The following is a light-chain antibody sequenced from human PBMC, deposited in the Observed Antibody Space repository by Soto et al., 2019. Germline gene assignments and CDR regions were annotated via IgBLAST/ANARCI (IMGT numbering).Light chain of an antibody. Sequence: DIVMTQSPLSLPVTPGEPASISCRSSQSLLHSNGYNSLDWYLQKPGQPPQLLISLGSNRASGVPDRFSGSGSGTDFTLKIITVEAEDVGVYYCMQTLQTPVTFGGGTKVEIK. J-gene: IGKJ4*01. V-gene: IGKV2-28*01. CDR1: QSLLHSNGYNS. CDR2: LGS. CDR3: MQTLQTPVT.